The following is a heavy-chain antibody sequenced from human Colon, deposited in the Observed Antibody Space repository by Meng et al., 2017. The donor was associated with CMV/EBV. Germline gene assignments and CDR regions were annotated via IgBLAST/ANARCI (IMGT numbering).Heavy chain of an antibody. CDR3: AKGTLDIVVVPAAIQMSYYYYYGMDV. CDR1: GFNFDDYG. CDR2: ISGSGGST. Sequence: GGSLRLSCAGSGFNFDDYGMNWVRQAPGKGLEWVSAISGSGGSTYYADSVKGRFTISRDNSKNTLYLQMNSLRAEDTAVYYCAKGTLDIVVVPAAIQMSYYYYYGMDVWGQGTTVTVSS. D-gene: IGHD2-2*03. J-gene: IGHJ6*02. V-gene: IGHV3-23*01.